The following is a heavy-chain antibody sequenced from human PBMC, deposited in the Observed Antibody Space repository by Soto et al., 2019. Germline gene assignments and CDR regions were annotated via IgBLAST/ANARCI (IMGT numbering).Heavy chain of an antibody. CDR2: MYYSGTT. Sequence: PSETLSHTCTVSGASISSYYWSWIRQPPGKGLEWIGYMYYSGTTNHNPSLKSRVTMSLDTSVNQFSLRLSSVTAADTAVYYCARPNMWYGKIMQWGRGTLVTVSS. D-gene: IGHD2-15*01. V-gene: IGHV4-59*01. CDR1: GASISSYY. J-gene: IGHJ1*01. CDR3: ARPNMWYGKIMQ.